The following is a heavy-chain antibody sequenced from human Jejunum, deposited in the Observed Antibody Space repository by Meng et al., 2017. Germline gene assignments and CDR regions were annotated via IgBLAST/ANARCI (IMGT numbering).Heavy chain of an antibody. CDR2: IHPNSGGT. J-gene: IGHJ6*02. CDR1: GYTFTAYY. V-gene: IGHV1-2*06. Sequence: ASVKVSCKASGYTFTAYYMHWVRQAPGQGLEWMGRIHPNSGGTNYAQKFQGRVTMTRDTSISTAYMEVSRLTSDDTAVYYCARGVDNILTGSYSYYYGVDLWGQGTTVTVSS. CDR3: ARGVDNILTGSYSYYYGVDL. D-gene: IGHD3-9*01.